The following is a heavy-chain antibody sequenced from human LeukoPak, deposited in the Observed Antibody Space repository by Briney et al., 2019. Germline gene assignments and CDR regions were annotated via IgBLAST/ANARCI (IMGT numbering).Heavy chain of an antibody. V-gene: IGHV3-21*01. CDR1: GFTFSSYS. CDR3: AREAGYYDSSGYPFDP. Sequence: PGGSLRLSCAASGFTFSSYSMNWVRQAPGKGLEWVSSISSSSSYIYYADSVKGRFTISRDNAKNSLYLQMNSLRAEDTAAYYCAREAGYYDSSGYPFDPWGQGTLVTVSS. J-gene: IGHJ5*02. CDR2: ISSSSSYI. D-gene: IGHD3-22*01.